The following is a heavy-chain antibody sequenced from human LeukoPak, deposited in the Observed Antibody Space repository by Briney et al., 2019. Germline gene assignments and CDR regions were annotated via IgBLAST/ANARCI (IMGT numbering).Heavy chain of an antibody. J-gene: IGHJ4*02. D-gene: IGHD5-12*01. V-gene: IGHV1-2*02. CDR3: AREDIVASPFDC. CDR2: INPNSGGT. Sequence: ASVKVSCKASGYTFTGYYMHWVRQAPGQGLEWMGWINPNSGGTNYAQKFQGRVTMTRDTSISTAYMELSRLRSDDTAVYYCAREDIVASPFDCWGQGTLVTVSS. CDR1: GYTFTGYY.